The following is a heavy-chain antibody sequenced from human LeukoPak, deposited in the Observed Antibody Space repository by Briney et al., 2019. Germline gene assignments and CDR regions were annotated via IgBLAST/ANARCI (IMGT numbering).Heavy chain of an antibody. D-gene: IGHD3-3*01. Sequence: ASVKVSCKASGYTFTSYGISWARQAPGQGLEWMGWISAYNGNTNYAQKLQGRVTMTTDTSTSTAYMELRSLRSDDTAVYYCARSDFWSGYRSKNFDYWGQGTLVTVSS. J-gene: IGHJ4*02. V-gene: IGHV1-18*01. CDR2: ISAYNGNT. CDR1: GYTFTSYG. CDR3: ARSDFWSGYRSKNFDY.